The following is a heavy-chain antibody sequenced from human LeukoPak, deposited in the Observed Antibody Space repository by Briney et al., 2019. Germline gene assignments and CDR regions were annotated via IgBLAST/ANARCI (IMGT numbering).Heavy chain of an antibody. CDR2: IYYSEST. J-gene: IGHJ5*02. V-gene: IGHV4-59*01. Sequence: PSETLYPTCTVSGGSISSYYWSWIRQPPGKGLEWIGYIYYSESTNYNPSLTSRVTISVDTSKNQFSLKLSSVTAADTAVYYCARSYGDYSNWFDPWGQGTLVTVSS. CDR1: GGSISSYY. CDR3: ARSYGDYSNWFDP. D-gene: IGHD4-17*01.